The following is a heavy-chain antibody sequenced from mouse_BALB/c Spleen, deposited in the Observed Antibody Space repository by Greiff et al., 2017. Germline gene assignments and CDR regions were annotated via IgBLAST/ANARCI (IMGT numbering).Heavy chain of an antibody. Sequence: VQLQQPGAELVKPGASVKLSCKASGYTFTSYWMHWVKQRPGQGLEWIGEINPSNGRTNYNEKFKSKATLTVDKSSSTAYMQLSSLTSEDSAVYYCATYNPNWYFDVWGAGTTVTVSS. CDR2: INPSNGRT. CDR3: ATYNPNWYFDV. V-gene: IGHV1S81*02. CDR1: GYTFTSYW. J-gene: IGHJ1*01. D-gene: IGHD6-1*01.